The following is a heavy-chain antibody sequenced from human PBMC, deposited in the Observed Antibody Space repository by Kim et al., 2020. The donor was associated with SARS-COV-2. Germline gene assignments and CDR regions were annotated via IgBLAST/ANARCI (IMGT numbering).Heavy chain of an antibody. CDR2: INHSGST. CDR1: GGSFSGYY. J-gene: IGHJ6*01. V-gene: IGHV4-34*01. CDR3: ARSVGAMVRGERYYYYGM. D-gene: IGHD3-10*01. Sequence: SETLSLTCAVYGGSFSGYYWSWIRQPPGKGLEWIGEINHSGSTNYNPSLKSRVTISVDTSKNQFSLKLSSVTAVDTAVYYCARSVGAMVRGERYYYYGM.